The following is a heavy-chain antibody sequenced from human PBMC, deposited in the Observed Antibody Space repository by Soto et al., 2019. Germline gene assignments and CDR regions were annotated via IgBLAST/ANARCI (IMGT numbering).Heavy chain of an antibody. CDR3: ARGLIFGVVMGHYYYYYGMDV. Sequence: ASVKVSCKASGYTFTSYDINWVRQATGQGPEWMGWMNPNSGNTGYAQKFQGRVTMTRNTSISTAYMELSSLRSEDTAVYYCARGLIFGVVMGHYYYYYGMDVWGQGTTVTVSS. CDR2: MNPNSGNT. V-gene: IGHV1-8*01. J-gene: IGHJ6*02. CDR1: GYTFTSYD. D-gene: IGHD3-3*01.